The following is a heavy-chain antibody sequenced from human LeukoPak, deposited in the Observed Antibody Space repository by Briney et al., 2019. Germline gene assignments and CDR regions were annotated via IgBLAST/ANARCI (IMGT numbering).Heavy chain of an antibody. CDR3: AKGRGGGSYRNYYMDV. CDR1: GFTFSSYW. V-gene: IGHV3-23*01. Sequence: GGSLRLSCAASGFTFSSYWMSWVRQPPGKGLEWVSAISGSGGSTHYADSVKGRFTISRDNSKSTLYLQMNSLRAEDTAVYHCAKGRGGGSYRNYYMDVWGKGTTVTVSS. D-gene: IGHD1-26*01. CDR2: ISGSGGST. J-gene: IGHJ6*03.